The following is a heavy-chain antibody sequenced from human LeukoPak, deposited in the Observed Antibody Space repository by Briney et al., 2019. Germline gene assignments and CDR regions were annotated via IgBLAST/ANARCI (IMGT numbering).Heavy chain of an antibody. J-gene: IGHJ4*02. CDR1: GGSISSSSYY. Sequence: PSETLSLTCTVSGGSISSSSYYWGWIRQPPGKGLEWIGSIYYSGSTYYNPSLKSRVTISVDTSKNQFSLKLSSVTAADTAVYYCARRGSGIVVADWGQGTLVTVSS. D-gene: IGHD3-22*01. CDR3: ARRGSGIVVAD. V-gene: IGHV4-39*01. CDR2: IYYSGST.